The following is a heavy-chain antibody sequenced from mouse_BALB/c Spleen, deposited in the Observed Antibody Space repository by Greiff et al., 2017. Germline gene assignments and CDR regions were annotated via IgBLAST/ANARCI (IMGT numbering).Heavy chain of an antibody. CDR2: ISDGGSYT. D-gene: IGHD2-4*01. Sequence: EVQVVESGGGLVKPGGSLKLSCAASGFTFSDYYMYWVRQTPEKRLEWVATISDGGSYTYYPDSVKGRFTISRDNAKNNLYLQMSSLKSEDTAMYYCARECLDYLYFDVWGAGTTVTVSS. V-gene: IGHV5-4*02. CDR1: GFTFSDYY. CDR3: ARECLDYLYFDV. J-gene: IGHJ1*01.